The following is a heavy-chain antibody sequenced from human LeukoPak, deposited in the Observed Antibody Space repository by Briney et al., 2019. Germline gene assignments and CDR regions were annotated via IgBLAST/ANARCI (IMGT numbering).Heavy chain of an antibody. CDR2: IYSGGST. Sequence: GGSLRLSCAASGFTFSSYSMNWVRQAPGKGLEWVSIIYSGGSTSYADSVKGRFTISRDNSKNTLYLQMNSLRTEDTAVYYCARGGSYFDISGYYFYWGQGTLVTVSS. V-gene: IGHV3-66*01. CDR3: ARGGSYFDISGYYFY. D-gene: IGHD3-22*01. J-gene: IGHJ4*02. CDR1: GFTFSSYS.